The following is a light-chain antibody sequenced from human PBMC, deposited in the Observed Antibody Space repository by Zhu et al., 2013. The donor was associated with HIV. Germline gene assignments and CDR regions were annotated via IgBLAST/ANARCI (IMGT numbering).Light chain of an antibody. Sequence: SYELTQPPSVSVSPGQTASITCSGDKLGDKYSCWYQQKPGQSPVLVIYEDNKRPSGIPERFSGSNSENTATLTISRVEAGDEADYYCQVWDSSSDLVVFGGGTKLTVL. CDR1: KLGDKY. CDR2: EDN. CDR3: QVWDSSSDLVV. V-gene: IGLV3-1*01. J-gene: IGLJ2*01.